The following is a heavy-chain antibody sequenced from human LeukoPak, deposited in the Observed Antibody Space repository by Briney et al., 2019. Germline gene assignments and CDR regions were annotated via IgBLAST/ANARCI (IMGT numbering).Heavy chain of an antibody. Sequence: GGSLRLSCEASGYTFSSHWMSWVRQAPGKGLEWVANIHQDGSEKYYVDSVKGRFTISRDNAKNSLFLQMNGLRAEDTAVYYCARDSYRALEYWGQGTLVTVSS. CDR2: IHQDGSEK. D-gene: IGHD1-14*01. J-gene: IGHJ4*02. CDR1: GYTFSSHW. CDR3: ARDSYRALEY. V-gene: IGHV3-7*01.